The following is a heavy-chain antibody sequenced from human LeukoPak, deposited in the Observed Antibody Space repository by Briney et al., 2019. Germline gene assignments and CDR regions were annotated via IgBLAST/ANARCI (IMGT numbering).Heavy chain of an antibody. CDR1: VGSISSYY. V-gene: IGHV4-59*01. Sequence: PSETLSLTCTVSVGSISSYYWSWSRQPPGKGLEWIGYIYYSGSTNYNPSLKSRVTISVDTSKNQFSLKLSSVTAADTAVYYCARLFSSLYWYFDLGGRGTLVTVSS. CDR2: IYYSGST. J-gene: IGHJ2*01. D-gene: IGHD2-15*01. CDR3: ARLFSSLYWYFDL.